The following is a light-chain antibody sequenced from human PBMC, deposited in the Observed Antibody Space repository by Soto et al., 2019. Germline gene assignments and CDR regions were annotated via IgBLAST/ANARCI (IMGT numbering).Light chain of an antibody. CDR3: SSYTSSSTLYV. V-gene: IGLV2-14*01. J-gene: IGLJ1*01. CDR1: SSDVGSYTY. Sequence: QSALTQPASVSGSPRQSITISCTGASSDVGSYTYVSWYQQHPGKAPKLMIYEVNNRPSGVSNRFSGSKSGNTASLTISGLQAEDAADYYCSSYTSSSTLYVFGTGTKVTV. CDR2: EVN.